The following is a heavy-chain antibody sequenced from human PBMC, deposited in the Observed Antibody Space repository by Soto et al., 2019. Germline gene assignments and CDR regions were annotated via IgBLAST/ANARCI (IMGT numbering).Heavy chain of an antibody. CDR2: ISYDGSNK. CDR3: ARDSWELLMDSYYGLDV. D-gene: IGHD1-26*01. J-gene: IGHJ6*02. Sequence: QVQLVESGGGVVQPGRSLRLSCAASGFTFSSYAMHWVRQAPGKGLEWVAVISYDGSNKYYADSVKGRFTISRDNSKNTLYLQMKSLRAEDTAVYYCARDSWELLMDSYYGLDVWGQGTTVNVSS. V-gene: IGHV3-30-3*01. CDR1: GFTFSSYA.